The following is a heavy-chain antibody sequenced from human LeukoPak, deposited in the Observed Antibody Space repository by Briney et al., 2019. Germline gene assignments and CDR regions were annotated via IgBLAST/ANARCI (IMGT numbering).Heavy chain of an antibody. J-gene: IGHJ4*02. CDR2: IFYSGST. Sequence: PSETLSLICTVSGGSITNYFWSWIRQPPGKGLECIRYIFYSGSTKYNPSLESRVNMSVDTSKNQFSLKLTSVTAADTAMYYCARGHYGSGSYYDYWGQGTLVTVSS. V-gene: IGHV4-59*01. CDR3: ARGHYGSGSYYDY. CDR1: GGSITNYF. D-gene: IGHD3-10*01.